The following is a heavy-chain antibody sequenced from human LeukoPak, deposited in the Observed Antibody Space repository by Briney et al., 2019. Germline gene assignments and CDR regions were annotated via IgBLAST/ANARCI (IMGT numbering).Heavy chain of an antibody. CDR2: IKQDGSEK. Sequence: GGSLRLSCAASGFTFSSYWMSWVRQAPGKGLKWVANIKQDGSEKYYVDSVKGRFTISRDNAKKSLYLQLNSLRAEDTAVYYCARTWSNWFDPWGQGTLVTVSS. V-gene: IGHV3-7*01. CDR1: GFTFSSYW. J-gene: IGHJ5*02. D-gene: IGHD2-15*01. CDR3: ARTWSNWFDP.